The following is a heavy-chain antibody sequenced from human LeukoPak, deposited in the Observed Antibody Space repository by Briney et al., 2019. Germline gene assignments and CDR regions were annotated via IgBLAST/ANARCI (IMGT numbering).Heavy chain of an antibody. CDR1: GFTFSNYG. J-gene: IGHJ4*02. CDR3: ARDLGGSYLFDY. CDR2: ISYDGSNK. V-gene: IGHV3-30*03. D-gene: IGHD1-26*01. Sequence: GRSLRLSCAASGFTFSNYGIHWVRQAPGKGLEWVAVISYDGSNKYYADSVKGRFTISRDNSKNTLYLQMNSLRAEDTAVYYCARDLGGSYLFDYWGQGTLVTVSS.